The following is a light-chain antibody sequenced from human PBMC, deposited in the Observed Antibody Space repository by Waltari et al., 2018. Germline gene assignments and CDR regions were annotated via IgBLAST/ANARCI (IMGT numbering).Light chain of an antibody. CDR3: NSRDSSGNHLV. V-gene: IGLV3-19*01. Sequence: SSELTQDPAVSVALGQTVRITCQGDSLRSYYASWYQQKPGQAPVLVIYGKNNRPSGIPDRFSGSSSGNTASLTITWAQAEDEADYYCNSRDSSGNHLVFGGGTKLTVL. CDR2: GKN. CDR1: SLRSYY. J-gene: IGLJ2*01.